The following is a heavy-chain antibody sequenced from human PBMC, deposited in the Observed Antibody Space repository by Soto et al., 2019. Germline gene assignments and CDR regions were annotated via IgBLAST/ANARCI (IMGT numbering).Heavy chain of an antibody. CDR3: ARADSSTWNYIWFDP. CDR2: INPNSGNT. J-gene: IGHJ5*02. CDR1: GYTFTSYD. Sequence: QVQLVQSGAEVKKPGASVKVSCKASGYTFTSYDINWVRQATGQGLEWMGWINPNSGNTVYAQKFQGRVTMTRNTSISTASKELSSLRSEDSAVHYCARADSSTWNYIWFDPWGQGTLVTVSS. V-gene: IGHV1-8*01. D-gene: IGHD6-13*01.